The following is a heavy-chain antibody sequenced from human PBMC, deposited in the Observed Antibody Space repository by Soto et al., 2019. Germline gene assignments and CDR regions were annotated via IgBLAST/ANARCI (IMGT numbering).Heavy chain of an antibody. CDR3: ARRGGGVVLTATTPFEY. J-gene: IGHJ4*02. D-gene: IGHD2-21*02. Sequence: QVPLQESGPRLVRPSGTLSLTCTVSSGSISTANWWSWVRQPPGRGLEWIGEIYHSGSTNYNLSLKSRVTRSVDKSKNQFSLRLSSVTAADTAMYYCARRGGGVVLTATTPFEYWGQGTLVTVSS. V-gene: IGHV4-4*02. CDR2: IYHSGST. CDR1: SGSISTANW.